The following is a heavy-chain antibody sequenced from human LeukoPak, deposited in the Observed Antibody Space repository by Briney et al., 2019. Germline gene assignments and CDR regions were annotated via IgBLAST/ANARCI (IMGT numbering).Heavy chain of an antibody. Sequence: PSETLSLTCSVSGDSVSRSDSYWDWIRQPPGKGLEWIGTIYHSGRTSYSPSLKSRDTVSVDPSNNQFSLNLRSVTAADTAVYYCARRRYYDGSGYLEWGQGTLLSVSS. CDR3: ARRRYYDGSGYLE. D-gene: IGHD3-22*01. CDR1: GDSVSRSDSY. V-gene: IGHV4-39*01. J-gene: IGHJ1*01. CDR2: IYHSGRT.